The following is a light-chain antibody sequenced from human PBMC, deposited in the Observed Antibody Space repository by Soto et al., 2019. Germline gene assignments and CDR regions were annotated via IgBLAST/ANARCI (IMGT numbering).Light chain of an antibody. V-gene: IGKV1-33*01. CDR3: QQYDDLPIT. J-gene: IGKJ5*01. CDR2: DAS. Sequence: DSQRSQSPSTLSASVGDRVIITCRASQSISSWLAWYQQKPGKALKLLIYDASNLHPGVPSRFRGSGSGTEFSFNITSPQPEDVATYYCQQYDDLPITFGQGTLLEIK. CDR1: QSISSW.